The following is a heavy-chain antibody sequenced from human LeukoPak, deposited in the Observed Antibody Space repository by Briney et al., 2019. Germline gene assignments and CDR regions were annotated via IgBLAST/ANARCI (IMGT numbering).Heavy chain of an antibody. D-gene: IGHD3-10*01. Sequence: GGSLRLSCAASGFTFSSYAMSWVRQAPGKGLEWVSAISGSGGSTYYADSVKGRFTISRDNSKNTLYLQMNSLRAEDTAVYYCAKAGEYHFGSGSKKNWFDPWGQGTLVIVSS. CDR1: GFTFSSYA. CDR3: AKAGEYHFGSGSKKNWFDP. V-gene: IGHV3-23*01. J-gene: IGHJ5*02. CDR2: ISGSGGST.